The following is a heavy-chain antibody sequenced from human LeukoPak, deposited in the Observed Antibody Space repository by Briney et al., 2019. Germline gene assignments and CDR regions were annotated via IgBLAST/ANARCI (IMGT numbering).Heavy chain of an antibody. Sequence: PGGSLRLSCGASGFTFSDYWMSWVRQGPGEGPEWVANINQGGSEKYYADSVKGRFSISRDNAKNSLDLQMNSLRVEDTAIYYCARLAVPPGNWGWYYHHWGQGTLVTVSS. CDR3: ARLAVPPGNWGWYYHH. V-gene: IGHV3-7*03. J-gene: IGHJ4*02. CDR2: INQGGSEK. CDR1: GFTFSDYW. D-gene: IGHD7-27*01.